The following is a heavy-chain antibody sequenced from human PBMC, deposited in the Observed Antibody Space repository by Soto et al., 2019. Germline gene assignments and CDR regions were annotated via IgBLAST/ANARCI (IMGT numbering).Heavy chain of an antibody. V-gene: IGHV4-30-2*01. J-gene: IGHJ4*02. D-gene: IGHD2-2*01. CDR1: GGSISSGGYS. CDR3: ARAHVVPAQH. Sequence: QLQLQESGSGLVKPSQTLSLTCAVSGGSISSGGYSWSWIRQPPGKGLEWIGYIYHSGSTYYNTSLKRRVTTSVDRSKNQFSLKRSSVTAADTAVYYGARAHVVPAQHWGQGTLVTVSS. CDR2: IYHSGST.